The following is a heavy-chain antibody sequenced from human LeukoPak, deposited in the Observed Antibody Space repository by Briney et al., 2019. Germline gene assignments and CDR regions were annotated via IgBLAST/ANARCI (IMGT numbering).Heavy chain of an antibody. J-gene: IGHJ4*02. CDR1: GFTFSRHW. CDR2: IKHDGSEK. Sequence: GGSLRLSCADSGFTFSRHWMTWVRQAPGKGLEWVANIKHDGSEKNYVDSVKGRFTISRDNAKNSLYLQMNSLRAEDTAVYYCATPLDYYDRSDSHQGGDWGQGTLVTVSS. D-gene: IGHD3-22*01. CDR3: ATPLDYYDRSDSHQGGD. V-gene: IGHV3-7*03.